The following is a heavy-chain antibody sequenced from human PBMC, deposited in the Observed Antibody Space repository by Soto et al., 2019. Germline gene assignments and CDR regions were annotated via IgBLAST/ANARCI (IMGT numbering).Heavy chain of an antibody. CDR2: IYYSGST. V-gene: IGHV4-59*01. Sequence: SETLSLTCTVSGGSISSYYWGWIRQPPGKGLEWIAYIYYSGSTNYNPSLKSRVTISVDTSKNQFSLKLSSVTAADTAVYYCARERVVDNYYYYGMDVWGQGTTVTVSS. D-gene: IGHD3-22*01. CDR3: ARERVVDNYYYYGMDV. J-gene: IGHJ6*02. CDR1: GGSISSYY.